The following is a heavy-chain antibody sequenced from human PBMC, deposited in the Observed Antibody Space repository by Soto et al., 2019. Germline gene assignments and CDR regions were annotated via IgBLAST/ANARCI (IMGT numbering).Heavy chain of an antibody. Sequence: ASVKVSCKASGYSFTSYGISWVRQAPGQGLEWMGWISAYNGNKKYAQKLQGRVTMTTDTSTSTAYMELRSLRSDDTAVYYCAKQSRPPGILTGYYLRFDIWGQGTMVTVSS. D-gene: IGHD3-9*01. CDR2: ISAYNGNK. CDR1: GYSFTSYG. CDR3: AKQSRPPGILTGYYLRFDI. V-gene: IGHV1-18*01. J-gene: IGHJ3*02.